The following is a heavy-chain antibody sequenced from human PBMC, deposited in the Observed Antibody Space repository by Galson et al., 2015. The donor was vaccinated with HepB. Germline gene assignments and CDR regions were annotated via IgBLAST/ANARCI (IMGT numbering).Heavy chain of an antibody. CDR2: IIPILGIA. J-gene: IGHJ6*02. V-gene: IGHV1-69*04. CDR3: ARDQVTEGYYYYYGMDV. CDR1: GGTFSSYA. Sequence: SVKVSCKASGGTFSSYAISWVRQAPGQGLEWMGRIIPILGIANYAQKFQGRVTITADKSTSTAYMELSSLRSEDTAVYYCARDQVTEGYYYYYGMDVWGQGTTVTVSS.